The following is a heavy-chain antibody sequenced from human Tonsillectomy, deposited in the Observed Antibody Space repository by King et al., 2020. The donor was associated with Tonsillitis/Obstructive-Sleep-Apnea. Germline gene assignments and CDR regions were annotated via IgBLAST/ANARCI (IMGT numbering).Heavy chain of an antibody. CDR1: GYSFTSYW. V-gene: IGHV5-10-1*01. J-gene: IGHJ4*02. CDR3: ARGGILSAGAPDF. CDR2: IDPSDSYT. D-gene: IGHD6-13*01. Sequence: DVQLVESGVEVKKPGESLRISCKGSGYSFTSYWISWVRQMPGKGLEWMGRIDPSDSYTNYSPSFQGHVTISADKSISTAYLQWISLKASETAMYYCARGGILSAGAPDFWGQGSLVTVSS.